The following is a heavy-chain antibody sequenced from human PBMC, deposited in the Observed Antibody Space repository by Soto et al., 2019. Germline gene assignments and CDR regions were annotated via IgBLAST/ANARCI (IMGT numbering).Heavy chain of an antibody. Sequence: QGQLVQSGAEVKKPGASVKVSCKASGYTFTRYGISRVRQAPGQGLEWMGWISGYNGDTKYAQKFQGRVTMTVDTSTTTSYMELMSLTSDDRAVYYCAKNGQPPYYYYGMDVWGQGTTVTVSS. CDR3: AKNGQPPYYYYGMDV. CDR2: ISGYNGDT. J-gene: IGHJ6*02. D-gene: IGHD2-8*01. V-gene: IGHV1-18*01. CDR1: GYTFTRYG.